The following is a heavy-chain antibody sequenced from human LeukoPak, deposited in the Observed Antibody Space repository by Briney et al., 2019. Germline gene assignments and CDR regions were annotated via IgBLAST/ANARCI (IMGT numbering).Heavy chain of an antibody. V-gene: IGHV3-21*01. J-gene: IGHJ4*02. CDR3: ARVVVAARFAY. D-gene: IGHD2-15*01. Sequence: GGSLRLSCAASGFTFSSYSMNWVRQAPGKGLEWGSSISSSSSYIYYADSVKGRFTISRDNAKNSLYLQMNSPRAEDTAVYYCARVVVAARFAYWGQGTLVTVSS. CDR1: GFTFSSYS. CDR2: ISSSSSYI.